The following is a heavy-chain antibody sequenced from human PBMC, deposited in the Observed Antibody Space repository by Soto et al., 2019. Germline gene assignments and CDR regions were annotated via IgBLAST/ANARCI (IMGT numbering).Heavy chain of an antibody. Sequence: SETLSLTCTVSGGSINSGVYSWSWIRPPPGKGLEWVGCIYQSGNTNYNPSLKSRVTISVDRSKNQFSLNLNSVTAADTAVYYCASGSGSYYSWFDPWGQGTLVTVSS. D-gene: IGHD3-10*01. CDR3: ASGSGSYYSWFDP. CDR1: GGSINSGVYS. CDR2: IYQSGNT. V-gene: IGHV4-30-2*01. J-gene: IGHJ5*02.